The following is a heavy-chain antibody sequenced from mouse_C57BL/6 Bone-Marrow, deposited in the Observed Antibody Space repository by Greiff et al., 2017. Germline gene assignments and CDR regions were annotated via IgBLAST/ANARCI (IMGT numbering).Heavy chain of an antibody. Sequence: VQLQQSGPELVKPGASVKISCKASGYTFTDYYMNWVKQSPGKSLEWIGDINPNNGGTSYNQKFKGKATLTVDTFSSTAYMELRSLTSEDSAVYYGAMVYYDYDGGYFDDWGQGTTLTVSS. V-gene: IGHV1-26*01. CDR3: AMVYYDYDGGYFDD. D-gene: IGHD2-4*01. CDR2: INPNNGGT. CDR1: GYTFTDYY. J-gene: IGHJ2*01.